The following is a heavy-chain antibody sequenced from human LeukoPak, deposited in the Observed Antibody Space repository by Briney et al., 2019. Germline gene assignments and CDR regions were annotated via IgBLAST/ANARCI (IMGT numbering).Heavy chain of an antibody. Sequence: PGRSLRLSCAASGFTFDDYAMHWVRQAPGKGLEWVSGISWNSGSIGYADSVKGRFTISRDNAKNSLYLQMNSLRAEDMALYYCATASVLAQGAFDIWGQGTMVTVSS. CDR1: GFTFDDYA. CDR3: ATASVLAQGAFDI. V-gene: IGHV3-9*03. J-gene: IGHJ3*02. CDR2: ISWNSGSI.